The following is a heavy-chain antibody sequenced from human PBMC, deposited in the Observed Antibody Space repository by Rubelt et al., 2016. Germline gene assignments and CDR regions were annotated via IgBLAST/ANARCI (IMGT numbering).Heavy chain of an antibody. CDR2: IYYSGST. D-gene: IGHD6-25*01. J-gene: IGHJ4*02. V-gene: IGHV4-59*08. Sequence: QVQLQESGPGLVKPSETLSLTCSVSGGSISSYYWSWIRQPPGKGLEWIGYIYYSGSTNYNPSLKSRVTISVDTSKNQLSLKRSSVTAADTAVYYCARASSGSPRFGFDYWGQGTLVTVSS. CDR3: ARASSGSPRFGFDY. CDR1: GGSISSYY.